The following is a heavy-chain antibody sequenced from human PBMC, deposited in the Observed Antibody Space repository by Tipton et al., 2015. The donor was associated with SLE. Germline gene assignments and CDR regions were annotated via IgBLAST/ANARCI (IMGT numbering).Heavy chain of an antibody. CDR2: IIPIIRIL. D-gene: IGHD1-26*01. CDR3: ARAREVGALPVNRYFEY. Sequence: QLVQSGAGVQMPGSSVKVSCKTSGGTLSTTAIRWVRQAPGQGLAWLGGIIPIIRILSYAGNFPDRFTITADTSTSTVYMELSSLRSDDTAVYLCARAREVGALPVNRYFEYWGQVTVFT. CDR1: GGTLSTTA. V-gene: IGHV1-69*17. J-gene: IGHJ4*02.